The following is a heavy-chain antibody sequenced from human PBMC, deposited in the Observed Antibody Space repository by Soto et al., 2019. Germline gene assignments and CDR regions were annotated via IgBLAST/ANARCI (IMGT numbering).Heavy chain of an antibody. Sequence: QVQLQQSGPGLVKPSQTLSLTCAISGDSVSSNSAAWHWIRQSPSRGLEWLGRTYYRSKCYNNYAVSVKSRITINPYTSKTQFSLPRNSVTSEDTAVYYCARESVRPQLAYYFDYWGQGTLVTVSS. D-gene: IGHD6-13*01. CDR2: TYYRSKCYN. CDR1: GDSVSSNSAA. CDR3: ARESVRPQLAYYFDY. J-gene: IGHJ4*02. V-gene: IGHV6-1*01.